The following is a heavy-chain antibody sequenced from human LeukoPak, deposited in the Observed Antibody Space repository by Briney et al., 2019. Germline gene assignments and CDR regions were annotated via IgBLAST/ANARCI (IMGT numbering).Heavy chain of an antibody. D-gene: IGHD4-23*01. J-gene: IGHJ6*03. CDR2: IYSGGST. CDR1: GFTVNSNY. CDR3: AAVAGYYYYMDV. V-gene: IGHV3-66*01. Sequence: GGSLRLSCAASGFTVNSNYMSWVRQAPGKGLEWVSVIYSGGSTYYADSAKGRFTISRDNSKNTLYLQMNSLRAEDTAVYYCAAVAGYYYYMDVWGKGTTVTISS.